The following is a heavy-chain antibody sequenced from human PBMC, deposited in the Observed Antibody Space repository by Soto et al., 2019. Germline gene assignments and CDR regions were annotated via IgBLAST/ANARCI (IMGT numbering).Heavy chain of an antibody. D-gene: IGHD2-21*01. CDR1: RASISSGGYY. J-gene: IGHJ6*02. CDR2: IYYSGTT. Sequence: QVQLQESGPGLVKPSQTLSLTCSVSRASISSGGYYWNWIRQHPGKGLEWIGYIYYSGTTYYNPSLKSRVNISVDTSTNQLSLKLSSVTAADTAVYYCAASCVGCGGFNYYGMDVWGQGTTVTVSS. CDR3: AASCVGCGGFNYYGMDV. V-gene: IGHV4-31*03.